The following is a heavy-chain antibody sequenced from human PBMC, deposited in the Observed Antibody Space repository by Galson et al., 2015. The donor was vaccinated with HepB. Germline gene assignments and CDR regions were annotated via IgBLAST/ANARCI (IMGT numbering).Heavy chain of an antibody. V-gene: IGHV1-2*04. Sequence: SVKVSCKASGGTFSSYAISWVRQAPGQGLEWMGWINPNSGGTNYAQKFQGWVTMTRDTSISTAYMELRSLRSDDTAVYYCARSPQDDHGGYYFDYWGQGTLVTVSS. CDR3: ARSPQDDHGGYYFDY. D-gene: IGHD1-14*01. J-gene: IGHJ4*02. CDR1: GGTFSSYA. CDR2: INPNSGGT.